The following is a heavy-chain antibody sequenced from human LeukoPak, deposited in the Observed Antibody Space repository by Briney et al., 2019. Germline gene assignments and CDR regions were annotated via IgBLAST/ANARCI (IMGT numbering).Heavy chain of an antibody. D-gene: IGHD2-2*01. CDR3: ARFDPAPPGI. CDR2: INPNSGGT. CDR1: GYTFTGYY. V-gene: IGHV1-2*02. Sequence: ASVKVSCKASGYTFTGYYMHWVRQAPGQGLEWMGWINPNSGGTNYAQKFQGRVTMTRNTSISTAYMELSSLRSEDTAVYYCARFDPAPPGIWGQGTMVTVSS. J-gene: IGHJ3*02.